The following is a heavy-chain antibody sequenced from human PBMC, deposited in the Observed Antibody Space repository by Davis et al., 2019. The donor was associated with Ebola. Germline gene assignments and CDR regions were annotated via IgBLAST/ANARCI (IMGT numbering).Heavy chain of an antibody. CDR2: ISSDASNT. CDR3: ARDGSHYDFDY. V-gene: IGHV3-74*01. CDR1: GFTFSSYG. J-gene: IGHJ4*02. D-gene: IGHD3-10*01. Sequence: GESLKISCAASGFTFSSYGMHWVRQVPGKGLEWVSHISSDASNTNYADSVRGRFTISRDNAKNTVYLQMNSLRAEDTAVYYCARDGSHYDFDYWGQGTLVTVSS.